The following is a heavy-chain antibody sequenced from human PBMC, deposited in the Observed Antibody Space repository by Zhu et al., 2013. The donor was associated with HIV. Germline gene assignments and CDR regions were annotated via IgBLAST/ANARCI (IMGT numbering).Heavy chain of an antibody. V-gene: IGHV1-2*02. CDR3: ARGGPGYCSSTSCYTWFDP. J-gene: IGHJ5*02. D-gene: IGHD2-2*02. CDR2: INPNKGGT. CDR1: GYIFNAYY. Sequence: QVQLVQAGAELKKPGASVKVSCKASGYIFNAYYIHWVRQAPGQGLEWIGWINPNKGGTKSLQRFQGRVIMTRDTSISTAYMELTSLKSDDTAVYYCARGGPGYCSSTSCYTWFDPWGQGTLVTVSS.